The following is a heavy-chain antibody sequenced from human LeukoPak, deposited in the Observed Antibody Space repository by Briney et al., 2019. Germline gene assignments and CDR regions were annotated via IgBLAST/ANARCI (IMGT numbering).Heavy chain of an antibody. J-gene: IGHJ4*02. CDR3: ARGSIYYGDSSVYFDY. V-gene: IGHV4-34*01. CDR2: INQRGST. Sequence: PSETLSLTCAVYSGSFSGYFWTYVRQPPGMGLEWIGEINQRGSTNYNPSLKSRVTMSVDTSKNQFSLRLSSVTAEDTAVYYCARGSIYYGDSSVYFDYWAQGTLVTVSS. D-gene: IGHD3-22*01. CDR1: SGSFSGYF.